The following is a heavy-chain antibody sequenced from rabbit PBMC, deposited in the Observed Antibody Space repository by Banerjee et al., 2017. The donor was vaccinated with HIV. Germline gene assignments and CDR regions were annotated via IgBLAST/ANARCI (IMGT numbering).Heavy chain of an antibody. CDR2: IYGGNSGGT. J-gene: IGHJ3*01. CDR1: GFSFSSYYY. Sequence: QSLEESGGDLVKSGASLTLTCTASGFSFSSYYYMCWVRQAPGKGLEWIACIYGGNSGGTYYASWAKGRFTISKTSSTTVTLQMTSLTAADTATYFCARDLYASSSGYWGLWGQGTLVTVS. D-gene: IGHD1-1*01. V-gene: IGHV1S40*01. CDR3: ARDLYASSSGYWGL.